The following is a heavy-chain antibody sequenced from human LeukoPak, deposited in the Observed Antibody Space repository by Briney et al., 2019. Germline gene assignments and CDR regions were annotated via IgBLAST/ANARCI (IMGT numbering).Heavy chain of an antibody. Sequence: GGSLRLSCAASALTFSDYSMNWVRQAPGKGLEWVANIKQDGSEKYYVDSVKGRFTISRDNAKNSLYLQMNSLRAEDTAVYYCANSEYTTSSRDLNDYWGQGTLVTVSS. D-gene: IGHD6-6*01. CDR2: IKQDGSEK. J-gene: IGHJ4*02. CDR1: ALTFSDYS. V-gene: IGHV3-7*01. CDR3: ANSEYTTSSRDLNDY.